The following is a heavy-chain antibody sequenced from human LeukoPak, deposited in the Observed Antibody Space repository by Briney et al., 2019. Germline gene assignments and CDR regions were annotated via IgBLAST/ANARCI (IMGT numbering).Heavy chain of an antibody. CDR1: GGSLSGYY. Sequence: SETLSLTCAVYGGSLSGYYWSWVCQPPGKGLEWIGEINHSGSTNYNPSLKSRVTMSVDTSKNQFSLKLSSVTAADTAVYYCARDLGIAAAGHYYYYYMDVWGKGTTVTVSS. CDR3: ARDLGIAAAGHYYYYYMDV. V-gene: IGHV4-34*01. D-gene: IGHD6-13*01. CDR2: INHSGST. J-gene: IGHJ6*03.